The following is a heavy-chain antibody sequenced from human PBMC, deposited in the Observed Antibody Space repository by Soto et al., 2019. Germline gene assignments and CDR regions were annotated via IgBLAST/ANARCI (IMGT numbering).Heavy chain of an antibody. Sequence: QVQLVQSGAEVKKPGASVKVSCKASGYTFTSYGISWVRQAPGQGLEWMGWISAYNGNTNYAQKLQGRVTMTTDTTTSTAYMELRSLRSDDTAVYYCARDQLYAFRYYDSSGYYYGWFDPWGQGTLVTVSS. CDR1: GYTFTSYG. J-gene: IGHJ5*02. V-gene: IGHV1-18*04. D-gene: IGHD3-22*01. CDR2: ISAYNGNT. CDR3: ARDQLYAFRYYDSSGYYYGWFDP.